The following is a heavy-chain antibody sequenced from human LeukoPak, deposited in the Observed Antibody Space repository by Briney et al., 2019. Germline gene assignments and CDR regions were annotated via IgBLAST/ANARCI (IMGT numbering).Heavy chain of an antibody. CDR2: IYSSGTT. CDR3: ARESSPRGSFHSNGCYCDF. CDR1: GGSISSYY. D-gene: IGHD3-22*01. V-gene: IGHV4-4*07. Sequence: SETLSLTCTISGGSISSYYWSWIRQPAGKGLEWIGRIYSSGTTDYSPSLRSRVTMSVDTSKNQFSLTLSSVTAADTAVYYCARESSPRGSFHSNGCYCDFWGQGTLVTVSS. J-gene: IGHJ4*02.